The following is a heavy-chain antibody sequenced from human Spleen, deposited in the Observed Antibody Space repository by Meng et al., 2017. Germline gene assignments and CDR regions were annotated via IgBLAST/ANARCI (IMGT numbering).Heavy chain of an antibody. CDR2: INPSRGDT. V-gene: IGHV1-2*07. J-gene: IGHJ4*02. D-gene: IGHD2-8*01. CDR3: AVMEGG. Sequence: ASVKVSCKASGYTFTSYYMHWVRQAPVQGLEWIGWINPSRGDTKYAHKFMGRVTVTRDTSISTVYMEMTSLTYDDTAVYYCAVMEGGWGQGTLVTVSS. CDR1: GYTFTSYY.